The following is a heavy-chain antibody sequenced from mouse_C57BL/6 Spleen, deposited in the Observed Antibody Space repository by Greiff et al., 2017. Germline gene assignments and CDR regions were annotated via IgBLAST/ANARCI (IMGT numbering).Heavy chain of an antibody. CDR1: GYTFTSYW. Sequence: QVQLQQPGAELVRPGSSVKLSCKASGYTFTSYWMHWVKQRPIQGLEWIGNIDPSDSETHYNQKFKEKATLTVDKSSSTAYMQLSSLTSEDSAVYYCARDYYGSSTNWYFDVWGTGTTVTVSS. D-gene: IGHD1-1*01. CDR2: IDPSDSET. J-gene: IGHJ1*03. CDR3: ARDYYGSSTNWYFDV. V-gene: IGHV1-52*01.